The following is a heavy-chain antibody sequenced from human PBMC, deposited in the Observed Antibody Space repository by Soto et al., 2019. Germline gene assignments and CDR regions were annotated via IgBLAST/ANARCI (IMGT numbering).Heavy chain of an antibody. CDR2: IYYSGST. D-gene: IGHD3-22*01. Sequence: SETLSLTCTVSGGSISSYYWSWIRQPPGKGLEWIGYIYYSGSTNYNPSLKSRVTISVDTSKNQFSLKLSSVTAADTAIYYCARQRLWGTSGYYYFENWGQGTLVTVS. J-gene: IGHJ4*02. V-gene: IGHV4-59*01. CDR3: ARQRLWGTSGYYYFEN. CDR1: GGSISSYY.